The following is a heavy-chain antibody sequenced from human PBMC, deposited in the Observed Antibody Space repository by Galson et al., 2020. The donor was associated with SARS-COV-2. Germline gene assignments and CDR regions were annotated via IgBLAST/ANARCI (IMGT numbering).Heavy chain of an antibody. J-gene: IGHJ4*02. V-gene: IGHV1-2*02. CDR1: GYTFTGYY. CDR3: ARLPAVDPSRYQLLWDDNDY. D-gene: IGHD2-2*01. Sequence: ASVKVSCKASGYTFTGYYMHWVRQAPGQGLEWMGWINPNSGGTNYAQKFQGRVTMTRDTSISTAYMELSRLRSDDTAVYYCARLPAVDPSRYQLLWDDNDYWGQGTLVTVSS. CDR2: INPNSGGT.